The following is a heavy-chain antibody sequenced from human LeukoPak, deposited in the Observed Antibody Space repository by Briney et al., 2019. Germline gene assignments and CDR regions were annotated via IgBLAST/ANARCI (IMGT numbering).Heavy chain of an antibody. Sequence: GASVKVSCKASGGTFKSYAINWVRQAPGQGLEWMGWINPNSGGTNYAQKFQGRVTMTRDTSISTAYMELSRLRSDDTAVYYCARAFWRGSNTPPVDYWGQGTLVTVSS. J-gene: IGHJ4*02. V-gene: IGHV1-2*02. CDR3: ARAFWRGSNTPPVDY. D-gene: IGHD3-3*01. CDR2: INPNSGGT. CDR1: GGTFKSYA.